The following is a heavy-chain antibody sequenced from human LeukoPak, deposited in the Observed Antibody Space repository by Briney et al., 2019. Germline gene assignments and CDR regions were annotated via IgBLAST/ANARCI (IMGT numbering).Heavy chain of an antibody. D-gene: IGHD3-10*01. Sequence: SETLSLTCTVSGGSINSSSYYWGWIRQPPGKGLEWIGHIYYTGNTYYNPSLKSRITLSVDTSKNQFSLKLSSVTAADTAVYYCAKDNHHGSGSFDSWGQGTLVTVSS. CDR1: GGSINSSSYY. J-gene: IGHJ4*02. CDR3: AKDNHHGSGSFDS. CDR2: IYYTGNT. V-gene: IGHV4-39*07.